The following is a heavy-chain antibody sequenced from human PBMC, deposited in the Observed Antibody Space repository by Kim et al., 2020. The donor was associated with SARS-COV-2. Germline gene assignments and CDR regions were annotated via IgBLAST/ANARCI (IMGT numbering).Heavy chain of an antibody. D-gene: IGHD6-19*01. CDR3: ARDPTGPPEGAVASGYFDY. J-gene: IGHJ4*02. CDR1: GYTFTGYY. V-gene: IGHV1-2*02. Sequence: ASVKVSCKASGYTFTGYYMHWVRQAPGQGLEWMGWINPNSGGTNYAQKFQGRVTMTRDTSISTAYMELSRLRSDDTAVYYCARDPTGPPEGAVASGYFDYWGQGTLVTVSS. CDR2: INPNSGGT.